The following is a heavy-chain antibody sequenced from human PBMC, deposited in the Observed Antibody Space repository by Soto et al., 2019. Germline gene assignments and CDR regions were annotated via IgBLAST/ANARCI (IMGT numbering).Heavy chain of an antibody. CDR2: IVVGSGNT. Sequence: ASVKVSCKASGFTFTSSAVQWVRQARGQRLEWIGWIVVGSGNTNYAQKFQERVTITRDRSTSTAYMELSSLRSEDTAVYYCAAERVRAQGNLDYYYGMDVWGQGTTVTVSS. D-gene: IGHD2-21*01. V-gene: IGHV1-58*01. CDR3: AAERVRAQGNLDYYYGMDV. CDR1: GFTFTSSA. J-gene: IGHJ6*02.